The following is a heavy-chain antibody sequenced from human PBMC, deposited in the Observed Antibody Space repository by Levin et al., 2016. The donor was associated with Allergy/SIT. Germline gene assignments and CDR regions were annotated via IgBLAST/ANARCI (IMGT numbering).Heavy chain of an antibody. J-gene: IGHJ4*02. CDR3: ATYSSGWYRFDY. CDR2: INHSGST. D-gene: IGHD6-19*01. V-gene: IGHV4-34*01. Sequence: ESLKISCAVYGGSFSGYYWSWIRQPPGKGLEWIGEINHSGSTNYNPSLKSRVTISVDTSKNQFSLKLSSVTAADTAVYYCATYSSGWYRFDYWGQGTLVTVSS. CDR1: GGSFSGYY.